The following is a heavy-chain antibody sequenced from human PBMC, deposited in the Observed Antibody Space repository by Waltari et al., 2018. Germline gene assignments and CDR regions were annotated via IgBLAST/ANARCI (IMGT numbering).Heavy chain of an antibody. D-gene: IGHD4-17*01. CDR1: GITNSMYG. Sequence: EVQLVESGGGLVRPGGFRRRSCAAAGITNSMYGMHTVCQASGKGLVLVSRCNSDGSSTSYADSVKCRFTISKDNAKNTVYRQMNSLRADDTAIYYCARGARRTTVTTGWWYFDLWGRGTLVTVSS. V-gene: IGHV3-74*01. CDR3: ARGARRTTVTTGWWYFDL. J-gene: IGHJ2*01. CDR2: CNSDGSST.